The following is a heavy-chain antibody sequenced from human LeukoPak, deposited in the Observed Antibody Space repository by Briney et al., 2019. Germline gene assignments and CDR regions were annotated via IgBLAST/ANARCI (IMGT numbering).Heavy chain of an antibody. CDR1: GYTFTNYG. D-gene: IGHD3-22*01. J-gene: IGHJ4*02. V-gene: IGHV1-18*01. Sequence: ASVKVSCKASGYTFTNYGISWVRQAPGQGLEWMGWISAYHGDTNYAQKLQGRVTMTTDTSTSTAYMGLRSLRSDDTAVYYCARSYSSGPLDYWGQGTLVTVSS. CDR3: ARSYSSGPLDY. CDR2: ISAYHGDT.